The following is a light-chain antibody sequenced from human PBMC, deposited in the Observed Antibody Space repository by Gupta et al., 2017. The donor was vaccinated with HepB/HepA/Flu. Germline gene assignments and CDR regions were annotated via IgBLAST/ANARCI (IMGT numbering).Light chain of an antibody. CDR3: SSYTGSSFV. V-gene: IGLV2-23*02. CDR2: EVK. CDR1: SSDIGSYNL. Sequence: QPSLTQPAPVSGSPGRSITISCTGTSSDIGSYNLVSWYQQHPGKAPKLMIYEVKKRPAGVSNRFCASKSGNNASLTISVLQAEDEADYYCSSYTGSSFVFGGGTKLTVL. J-gene: IGLJ2*01.